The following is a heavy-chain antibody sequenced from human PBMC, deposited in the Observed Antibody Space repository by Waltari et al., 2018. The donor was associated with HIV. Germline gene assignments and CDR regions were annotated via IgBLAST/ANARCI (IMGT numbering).Heavy chain of an antibody. V-gene: IGHV3-33*01. J-gene: IGHJ4*02. CDR1: GFSFSDYG. CDR2: IWYDGGIK. Sequence: QEHLVESGGGVVQPGRYLRLSCKASGFSFSDYGMPWVRQAPGKGLEWVAVIWYDGGIKYYAESVKGRFIVSRDNSKNILYLEMNSLSAEDTGFYYCARGSPGSRFSGSDYDYWGQGTLVTVSS. D-gene: IGHD1-26*01. CDR3: ARGSPGSRFSGSDYDY.